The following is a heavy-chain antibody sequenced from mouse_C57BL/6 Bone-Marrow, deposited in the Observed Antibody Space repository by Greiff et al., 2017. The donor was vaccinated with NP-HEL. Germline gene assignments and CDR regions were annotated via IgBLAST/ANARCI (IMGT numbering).Heavy chain of an antibody. D-gene: IGHD2-3*01. Sequence: EVQLQESGPGLVKPSHSLSLTCSVTGYSITSGYYWNWIRQFPGNKLEWMGYISYDGSNNYNPSLKNRISITRDTSKNQFFLKLNSVTTEDTATYYCARDNDGYYPAWFAYWGQGTLVTVSA. V-gene: IGHV3-6*01. CDR1: GYSITSGYY. J-gene: IGHJ3*01. CDR3: ARDNDGYYPAWFAY. CDR2: ISYDGSN.